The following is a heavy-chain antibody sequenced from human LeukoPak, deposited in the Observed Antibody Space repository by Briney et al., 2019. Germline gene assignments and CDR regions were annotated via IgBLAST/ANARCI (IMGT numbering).Heavy chain of an antibody. CDR1: GFTFSSYA. CDR3: AREGDWGLQGAFDI. CDR2: ISYDGSNK. D-gene: IGHD5-24*01. J-gene: IGHJ3*02. Sequence: GGSLRLSCAASGFTFSSYAMHWVRQAPGKGLEWVAVISYDGSNKYYADSVKGRFTISRDNSKNTLYLQMNSLRAEDTAVYYCAREGDWGLQGAFDIWGQGTMVTVSS. V-gene: IGHV3-30-3*01.